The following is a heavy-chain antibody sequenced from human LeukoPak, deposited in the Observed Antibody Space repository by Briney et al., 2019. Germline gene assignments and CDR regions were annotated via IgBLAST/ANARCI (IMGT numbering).Heavy chain of an antibody. CDR3: AKDHCSGGSCYFDY. CDR1: RLTFSSYA. V-gene: IGHV3-23*01. D-gene: IGHD2-15*01. Sequence: PGGSLRLSCADSRLTFSSYAMRWVRQAPGKGLGWVSAISGSGTTYYADSVKGRFTISRDNSKNTLYLQMNSLRAEDTAVYYCAKDHCSGGSCYFDYWGQGTLVTVSS. CDR2: ISGSGTT. J-gene: IGHJ4*02.